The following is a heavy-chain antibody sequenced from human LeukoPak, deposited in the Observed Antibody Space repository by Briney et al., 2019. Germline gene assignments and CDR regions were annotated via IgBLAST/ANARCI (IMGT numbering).Heavy chain of an antibody. CDR2: VSRSTSHI. D-gene: IGHD2-2*01. CDR1: GFNFNIYA. J-gene: IGHJ3*02. V-gene: IGHV3-21*06. Sequence: GGSLRLSCAASGFNFNIYAMNWVRQAPGKGLEWVASVSRSTSHIYYADSVKGRFTISRDNAENSLFLHMNSLRVEDTAVYYCTRDWGRAGFCDTTNCPDAIDIWGQGTMVTVSS. CDR3: TRDWGRAGFCDTTNCPDAIDI.